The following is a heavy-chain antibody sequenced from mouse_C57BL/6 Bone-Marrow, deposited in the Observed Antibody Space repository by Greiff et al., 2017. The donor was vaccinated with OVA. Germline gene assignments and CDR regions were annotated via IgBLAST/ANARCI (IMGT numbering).Heavy chain of an antibody. D-gene: IGHD2-1*01. V-gene: IGHV5-17*01. CDR3: ASYGNPYAMDY. J-gene: IGHJ4*01. CDR2: ISSGSSTI. CDR1: GFTFSDYG. Sequence: DVMLVESGGGLVKPGGSLKLSCEASGFTFSDYGMHWVRQAPEKGLEWVAYISSGSSTIYYADTVKGRFTISRDNAKNTLFLQMTSLRSEDTAMYYCASYGNPYAMDYWGQGTSVTVSS.